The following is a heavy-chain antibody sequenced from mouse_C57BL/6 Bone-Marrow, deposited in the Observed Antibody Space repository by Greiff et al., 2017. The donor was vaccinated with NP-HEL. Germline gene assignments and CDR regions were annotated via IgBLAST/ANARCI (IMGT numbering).Heavy chain of an antibody. CDR2: INPGSGGT. CDR3: AIYYPFAY. Sequence: VKLQESGAELVRPGTSVKVSCKASGYAFTNYLIEWVKQRPGQGLEWIGVINPGSGGTNYNEKFKGKATLTADKSSSTAYMQLSSLTSEDSAVYFCAIYYPFAYWGQGTLVTVSA. CDR1: GYAFTNYL. J-gene: IGHJ3*01. V-gene: IGHV1-54*01. D-gene: IGHD1-1*01.